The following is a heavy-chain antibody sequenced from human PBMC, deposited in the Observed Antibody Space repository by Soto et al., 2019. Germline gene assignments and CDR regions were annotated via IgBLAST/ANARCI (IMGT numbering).Heavy chain of an antibody. CDR1: GGSVSSGDYY. CDR2: IYYGGSP. J-gene: IGHJ2*01. Sequence: QVQLQESGPGLVKPSQTLSLTCTVSGGSVSSGDYYWSWIRQHPGKGLEWIGYIYYGGSPYYNPSLKSRVTISADTSKNQSSLRLSSATAADTAVYYCARGRTHWYFDLWGRGTLVTVSS. CDR3: ARGRTHWYFDL. V-gene: IGHV4-31*03.